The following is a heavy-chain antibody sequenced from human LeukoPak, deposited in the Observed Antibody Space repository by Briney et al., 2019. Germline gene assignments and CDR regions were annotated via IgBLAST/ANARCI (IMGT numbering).Heavy chain of an antibody. J-gene: IGHJ4*02. V-gene: IGHV1-46*01. Sequence: ASVKVSCKASGYTFTSYYMHWVRQAPGQGLEWMGIINSSGGSTSYAQKFQGRVTMTRDTSTSTVYMELSSLRSEDTAVYYCARGFESFHLGSPESSFDYRGQGTLVTVSS. CDR1: GYTFTSYY. CDR2: INSSGGST. CDR3: ARGFESFHLGSPESSFDY. D-gene: IGHD3-22*01.